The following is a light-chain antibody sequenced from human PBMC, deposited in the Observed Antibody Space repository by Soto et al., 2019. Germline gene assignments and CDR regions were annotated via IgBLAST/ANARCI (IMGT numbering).Light chain of an antibody. CDR2: ANN. V-gene: IGLV1-40*01. CDR3: QSYDSSLSGSYV. CDR1: SSNIGAGYD. J-gene: IGLJ1*01. Sequence: QTVVTQPPSVSGAPGQRVTISCTGRSSNIGAGYDVHWYQQLPGTAPKLLIYANNNRPSGVPDRFSGSKSGTSASLAITGLQAEDEADYYCQSYDSSLSGSYVFGTGTKVTVL.